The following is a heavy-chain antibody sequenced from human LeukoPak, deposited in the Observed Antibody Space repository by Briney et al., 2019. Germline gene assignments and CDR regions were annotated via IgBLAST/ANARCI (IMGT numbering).Heavy chain of an antibody. CDR3: AREAVAGELDY. D-gene: IGHD6-19*01. J-gene: IGHJ4*02. Sequence: ASVNVSCKASGYTFTRYGISWVRQAPGQGLEWMGWISAYNGDTNYAQKLQGRVTMTTHTSTSTAYMELKSLGSDDTATYYCAREAVAGELDYWGQGTLVTVSS. CDR1: GYTFTRYG. V-gene: IGHV1-18*01. CDR2: ISAYNGDT.